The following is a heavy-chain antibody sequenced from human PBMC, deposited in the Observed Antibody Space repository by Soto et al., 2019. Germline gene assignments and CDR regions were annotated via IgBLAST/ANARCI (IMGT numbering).Heavy chain of an antibody. V-gene: IGHV4-59*12. CDR3: ARDSGAYGPDYYYGMDV. Sequence: PSETLSLTCTVSGGSISSYYWSWIRQPPGKGLEWIGYIYYSGSTNYNPSLKSRVTISVDTSKNHFSLKLSSVTAADTAVYYCARDSGAYGPDYYYGMDVWGQGTTVTVSS. J-gene: IGHJ6*02. CDR1: GGSISSYY. D-gene: IGHD7-27*01. CDR2: IYYSGST.